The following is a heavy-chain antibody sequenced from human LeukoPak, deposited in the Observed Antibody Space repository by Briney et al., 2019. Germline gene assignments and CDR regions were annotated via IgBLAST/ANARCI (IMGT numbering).Heavy chain of an antibody. V-gene: IGHV4-30-2*01. Sequence: TLSLTCTVSGGSISSGGYYWSWIRQPPGQGLAWIGYIYHSGSTYYNPSLKSRVTISVDRSKNQFSLKLSSVTAADTAVYYCARDLAARGNDAFDIWGQGTMVTVSS. CDR2: IYHSGST. CDR1: GGSISSGGYY. J-gene: IGHJ3*02. D-gene: IGHD6-6*01. CDR3: ARDLAARGNDAFDI.